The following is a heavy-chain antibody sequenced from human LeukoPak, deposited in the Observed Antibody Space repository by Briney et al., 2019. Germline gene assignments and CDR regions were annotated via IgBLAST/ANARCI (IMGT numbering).Heavy chain of an antibody. CDR1: GGSISGYY. V-gene: IGHV4-59*08. J-gene: IGHJ4*02. D-gene: IGHD6-13*01. CDR3: ARRQAKYGAADY. Sequence: SETLSLTCTVSGGSISGYYWSWIRQPPGKGLEWIGYIYYSGSTNYNPSLKSRVTISVDTSKNQFSLKLSSVTAADTAVYYCARRQAKYGAADYWGQGTLVTVSS. CDR2: IYYSGST.